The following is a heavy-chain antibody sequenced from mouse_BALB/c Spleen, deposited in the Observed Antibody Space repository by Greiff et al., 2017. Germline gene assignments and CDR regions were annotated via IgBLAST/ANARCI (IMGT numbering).Heavy chain of an antibody. V-gene: IGHV5-17*02. CDR2: ISSGSSTI. Sequence: DVHLVESGGGLVQPGGSRKLSCAASGFTFSSFGMHWVRQAPEKGLEWVAYISSGSSTIYYADTVKGRFTISRDNPKNTLFLQMTSLRSEDTAMYYCARKDYYGSSYFDYWGQGTTLTVSS. J-gene: IGHJ2*01. D-gene: IGHD1-1*01. CDR3: ARKDYYGSSYFDY. CDR1: GFTFSSFG.